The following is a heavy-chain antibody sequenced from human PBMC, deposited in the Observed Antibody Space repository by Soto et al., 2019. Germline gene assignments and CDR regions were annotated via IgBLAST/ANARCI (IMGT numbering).Heavy chain of an antibody. Sequence: EVQLVESGGDLVQPGGSLRLSCAASGFTVKTNNMSWVRQAPGKGLEWVSVLYSGGTTYYADSVKGRFTIARHNSKNTLYLEMNSLTVEDTAVYYCARAAVYWGQGALVTVSS. V-gene: IGHV3-53*04. CDR2: LYSGGTT. CDR3: ARAAVY. CDR1: GFTVKTNN. D-gene: IGHD6-25*01. J-gene: IGHJ4*02.